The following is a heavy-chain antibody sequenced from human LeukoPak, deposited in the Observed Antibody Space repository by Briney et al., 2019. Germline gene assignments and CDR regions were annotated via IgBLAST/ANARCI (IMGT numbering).Heavy chain of an antibody. Sequence: GGSLRLSCAASGFTFSDYYMSWIRQAPGKGLEWVSYISSSSSYTNHADSVKGRFTISRDNAKNSLYLQMNSLRAEDTAVYYCARGAYTAMALRYDYWGQGTLVTVSS. CDR3: ARGAYTAMALRYDY. CDR1: GFTFSDYY. D-gene: IGHD5-18*01. J-gene: IGHJ4*02. V-gene: IGHV3-11*06. CDR2: ISSSSSYT.